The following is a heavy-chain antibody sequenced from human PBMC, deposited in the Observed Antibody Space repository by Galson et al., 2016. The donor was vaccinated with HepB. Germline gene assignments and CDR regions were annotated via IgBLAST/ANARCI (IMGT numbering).Heavy chain of an antibody. CDR2: ISRSGAGK. D-gene: IGHD1-26*01. Sequence: SLRLSCAASGFTFSRNGMHWFGRPQGRGLEVAAGISRSGAGKDYSDSVKGRFTISRDNSKNTMSLQMNSLRVDDTAVYYCVQGSTAPAVWGKGTTVTVSS. J-gene: IGHJ6*04. V-gene: IGHV3-33*03. CDR1: GFTFSRNG. CDR3: VQGSTAPAV.